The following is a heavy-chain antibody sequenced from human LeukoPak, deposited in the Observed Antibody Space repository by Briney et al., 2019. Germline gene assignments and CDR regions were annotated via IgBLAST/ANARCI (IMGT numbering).Heavy chain of an antibody. CDR1: GYPFTGYY. CDR3: ARRYCSGGSCSLDY. D-gene: IGHD2-15*01. J-gene: IGHJ4*02. CDR2: VNPRNGGT. Sequence: GASVKVSCKASGYPFTGYYVHWVRQAPGHGLEWMGWVNPRNGGTHSAQKFQGWVTMTRDTSISTAYMELSRLRSDDTAVYYCARRYCSGGSCSLDYWGQGTLVTVSS. V-gene: IGHV1-2*04.